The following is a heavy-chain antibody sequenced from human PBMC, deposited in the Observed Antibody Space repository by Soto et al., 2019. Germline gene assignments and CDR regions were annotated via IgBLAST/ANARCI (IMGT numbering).Heavy chain of an antibody. CDR3: ARDRSDSTYYYDSSGYSKFDY. V-gene: IGHV6-1*01. J-gene: IGHJ4*02. Sequence: SQTLSLTCAISGDSVSSNSAAWNWIRQAPSRGLEWLGRTYYRSKWYNDYAVSVKSRITINPDTSKNQFSLQLNSVTPEDTAVYYCARDRSDSTYYYDSSGYSKFDYWGQGTLVTVSS. CDR2: TYYRSKWYN. CDR1: GDSVSSNSAA. D-gene: IGHD3-22*01.